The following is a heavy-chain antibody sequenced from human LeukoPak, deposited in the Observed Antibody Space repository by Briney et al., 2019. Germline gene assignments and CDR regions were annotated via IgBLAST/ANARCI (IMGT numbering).Heavy chain of an antibody. J-gene: IGHJ3*02. D-gene: IGHD6-19*01. CDR2: IRFTGSYI. Sequence: GGSLRLSCAASGFTFSSYSMNWVRQAPGRGLEWVSSIRFTGSYIYYADSVKGRFTISRDDAKNLLSLQMISLRAEDTAVYYCARAGEQWLVHFDIWGQGTMVTVSS. V-gene: IGHV3-21*04. CDR1: GFTFSSYS. CDR3: ARAGEQWLVHFDI.